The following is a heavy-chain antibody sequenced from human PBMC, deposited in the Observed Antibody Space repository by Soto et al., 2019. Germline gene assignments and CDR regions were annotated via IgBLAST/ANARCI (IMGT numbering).Heavy chain of an antibody. CDR3: ARAREYQQLLQFHP. Sequence: SETLSLTCTVSGGSISSYYWSWIRQPPGKGLERIGYIYYSGSTNYNPSLKSRVTISVDTSKNQFSLKLSSVTAADTAVYYCARAREYQQLLQFHPLGQGTLVTVSS. J-gene: IGHJ5*02. CDR2: IYYSGST. V-gene: IGHV4-59*12. CDR1: GGSISSYY. D-gene: IGHD2-2*01.